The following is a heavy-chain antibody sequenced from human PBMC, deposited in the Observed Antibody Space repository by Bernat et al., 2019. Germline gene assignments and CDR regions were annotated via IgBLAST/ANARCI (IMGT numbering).Heavy chain of an antibody. CDR2: ISSSSSYI. D-gene: IGHD5-12*01. CDR1: GFTFSSYS. Sequence: EVQLVESGGGLVKPGGSLRLSCAASGFTFSSYSMNWVRQAPGKGLEWVSSISSSSSYIYYAYSVKRRFTLSRDNAKNSLYLQMNSLSAEDTAVYYCARAAGQRRYSGYEAWGQGTLVTVSS. V-gene: IGHV3-21*01. CDR3: ARAAGQRRYSGYEA. J-gene: IGHJ5*02.